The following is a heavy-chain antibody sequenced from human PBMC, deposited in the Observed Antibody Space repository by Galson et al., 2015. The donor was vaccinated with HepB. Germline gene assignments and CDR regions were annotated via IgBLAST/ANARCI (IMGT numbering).Heavy chain of an antibody. Sequence: SLRLSCAASGFTFGDYAMSWFRQAPGKGLEWVGFIRSKAYGGTTEYAASVKGRFTISRDDSKSIAYLQMNSLKTEDTAVYYCTRVLPEGVVPAAIHHYYYGMDVWGQGTTVTVSS. CDR1: GFTFGDYA. CDR2: IRSKAYGGTT. D-gene: IGHD2-2*02. V-gene: IGHV3-49*03. CDR3: TRVLPEGVVPAAIHHYYYGMDV. J-gene: IGHJ6*02.